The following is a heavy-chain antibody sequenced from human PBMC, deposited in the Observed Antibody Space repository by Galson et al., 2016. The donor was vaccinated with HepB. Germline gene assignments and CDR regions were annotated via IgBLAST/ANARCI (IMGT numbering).Heavy chain of an antibody. CDR3: TRKTDSGSSGGF. CDR1: RFTVSNNY. CDR2: IYSHGGV. J-gene: IGHJ4*02. V-gene: IGHV3-66*01. Sequence: SLRLSCAVSRFTVSNNYMSWVRQAPGKGLEWVSLIYSHGGVSYADSVKGRFTISRDNSKNTLYLQTNNLRAEDTAIYHCTRKTDSGSSGGFWGQGTLVTVSS. D-gene: IGHD6-6*01.